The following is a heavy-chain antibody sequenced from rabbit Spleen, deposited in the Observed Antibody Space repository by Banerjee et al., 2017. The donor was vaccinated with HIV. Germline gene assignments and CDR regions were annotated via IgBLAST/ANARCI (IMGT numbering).Heavy chain of an antibody. Sequence: QEQLEESGGGLVKPEGSLTLTCKASGFSFSDRDVMCWVRRAPGKGLEWIACIEADSSGFTYFASWAKGRFTISKTSSTTVTLQMTSLTAADTATYFCARDAGYNGYDGWGQGTLVTVS. J-gene: IGHJ4*01. V-gene: IGHV1S45*01. CDR3: ARDAGYNGYDG. CDR1: GFSFSDRDV. CDR2: IEADSSGFT. D-gene: IGHD6-1*01.